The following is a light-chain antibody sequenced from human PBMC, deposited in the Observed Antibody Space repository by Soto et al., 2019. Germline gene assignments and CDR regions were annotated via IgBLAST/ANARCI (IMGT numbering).Light chain of an antibody. V-gene: IGKV3-20*01. CDR3: QQHGSWGIT. Sequence: EIVLTQSPGTLSLSPGESATLSCRASQSVSSNSLAWHQQKPGQAPRLLVYAASSRAAGIPDRFSGSGSGTDFTLTISRLEPEDFAVYYCQQHGSWGITFGPGTKVDI. J-gene: IGKJ3*01. CDR1: QSVSSNS. CDR2: AAS.